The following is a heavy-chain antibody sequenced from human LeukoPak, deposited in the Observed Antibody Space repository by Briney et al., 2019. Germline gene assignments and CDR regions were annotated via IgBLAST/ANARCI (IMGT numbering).Heavy chain of an antibody. CDR3: ARKKLDYMDV. V-gene: IGHV3-66*02. Sequence: GGSLRLSCAASGFAVSSNYMSWVRQAPGKGLEWVSVIYSCGSTYYADSVKGRFTISRDNSKSTLYLQMNSLRAEDTAVYYCARKKLDYMDVWGKGTTVTVSS. CDR1: GFAVSSNY. J-gene: IGHJ6*03. CDR2: IYSCGST.